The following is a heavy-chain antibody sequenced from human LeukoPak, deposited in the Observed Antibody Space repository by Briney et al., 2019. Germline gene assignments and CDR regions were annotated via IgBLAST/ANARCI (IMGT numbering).Heavy chain of an antibody. CDR2: ISSSSSTI. V-gene: IGHV3-48*01. CDR1: GFTFSSYS. D-gene: IGHD1-1*01. CDR3: AKDSTWKYYFDY. Sequence: GGSLRLSCAASGFTFSSYSMNWVRQAPGKGLEWVSYISSSSSTIYYADSVKGRFTISRDNSKNTLYLQMNSLRAEDTAVYYCAKDSTWKYYFDYWGQGTLVTVSS. J-gene: IGHJ4*02.